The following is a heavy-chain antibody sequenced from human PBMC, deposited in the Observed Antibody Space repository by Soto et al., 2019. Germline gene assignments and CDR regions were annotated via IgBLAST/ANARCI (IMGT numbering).Heavy chain of an antibody. CDR2: ISGSGGST. J-gene: IGHJ4*02. Sequence: GGSLRLSYAATGFTFSNHVISWVRQAPGKGLEWVSAISGSGGSTYYADSVKGRFTISRDNSKNTLYLQMNSLRAEDTAVYYCAGYYSSSWYSGFDYWGQGTLVTVSS. CDR1: GFTFSNHV. V-gene: IGHV3-23*01. D-gene: IGHD6-13*01. CDR3: AGYYSSSWYSGFDY.